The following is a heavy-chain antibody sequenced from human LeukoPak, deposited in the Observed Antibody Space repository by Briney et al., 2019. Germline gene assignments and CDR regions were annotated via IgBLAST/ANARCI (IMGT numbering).Heavy chain of an antibody. CDR1: GLPLNHYA. J-gene: IGHJ4*02. V-gene: IGHV3-23*01. CDR3: ARDHGSQDSGGRDVFDY. Sequence: GVSLSLPCAACGLPLNHYAMRWVRQAPPKGLEWVPGINHLGHTFYPDSVKGRFTISRDNSQNTLLLQMNSLRADDTAEYFCARDHGSQDSGGRDVFDYWGRGTLVTVSS. D-gene: IGHD6-19*01. CDR2: INHLGHT.